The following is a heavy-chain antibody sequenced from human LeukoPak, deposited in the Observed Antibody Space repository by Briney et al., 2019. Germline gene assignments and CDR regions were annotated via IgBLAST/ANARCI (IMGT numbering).Heavy chain of an antibody. V-gene: IGHV5-51*01. Sequence: GESLKISCKGSGYRFTSFWIGWVRQMPGKGPEWMGIIYPGDSDTRYSPSFQGQVTISVDKSINTVYLQWSSLKASDTAMYYCARHSVGVPGGFFDYWGQGTLVTVSS. CDR1: GYRFTSFW. D-gene: IGHD1-26*01. CDR3: ARHSVGVPGGFFDY. CDR2: IYPGDSDT. J-gene: IGHJ4*02.